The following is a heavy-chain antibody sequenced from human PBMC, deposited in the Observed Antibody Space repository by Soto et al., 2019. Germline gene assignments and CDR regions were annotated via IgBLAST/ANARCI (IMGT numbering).Heavy chain of an antibody. D-gene: IGHD5-12*01. J-gene: IGHJ6*02. CDR1: GFTFSSYA. CDR3: AYSGYDVNYYYGMDV. CDR2: ISYDGSNK. V-gene: IGHV3-30-3*01. Sequence: GGSLRLSCAASGFTFSSYAMHWVRQAPGKGLEWVAVISYDGSNKYYADSVKGRFTISRDNSKNTLYLQMNSLRAEDTAVYYCAYSGYDVNYYYGMDVWGQGTTVTVSS.